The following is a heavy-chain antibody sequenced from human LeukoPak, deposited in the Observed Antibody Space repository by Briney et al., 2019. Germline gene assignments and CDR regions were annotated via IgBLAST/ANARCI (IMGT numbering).Heavy chain of an antibody. D-gene: IGHD1-26*01. J-gene: IGHJ4*02. Sequence: PGGSLRLSCAASGFTFSSYALSWVRQAPGKGLEWVSAISGSGGTTYYTDSVKGRFTISRDNSKNTLYLQMNSLRAEDTAVYYCAKGRSEMWEPADYWGQGTLVTVSS. CDR2: ISGSGGTT. CDR1: GFTFSSYA. CDR3: AKGRSEMWEPADY. V-gene: IGHV3-23*01.